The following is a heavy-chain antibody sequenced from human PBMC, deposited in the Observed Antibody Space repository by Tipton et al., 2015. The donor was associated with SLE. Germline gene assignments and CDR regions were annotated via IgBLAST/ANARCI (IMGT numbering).Heavy chain of an antibody. CDR3: ARVPTGAFDI. Sequence: SLRLSCAASGFTFSSYAMSWVRQAPGKGLEWVANIKQDGSEKYYVDSVKGRFTISRDNAKNSLYLQMNSLRAEDTAVYYCARVPTGAFDIWGQGTMVTVSS. D-gene: IGHD4-17*01. CDR1: GFTFSSYA. J-gene: IGHJ3*02. V-gene: IGHV3-7*05. CDR2: IKQDGSEK.